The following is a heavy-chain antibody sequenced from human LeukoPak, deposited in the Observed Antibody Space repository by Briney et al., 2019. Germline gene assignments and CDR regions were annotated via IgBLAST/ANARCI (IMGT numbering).Heavy chain of an antibody. D-gene: IGHD1-26*01. CDR3: AREGGHYVGVEYYYYCMDV. CDR2: ISGSGGST. Sequence: GGSLRLSCAASGFTFSSYAMSWVRQAPGKGLEWVSAISGSGGSTYYADSVKGRFTISRDNSKNTVYLQMISLRAEDTAVYYCAREGGHYVGVEYYYYCMDVWGQGTTVTVSS. J-gene: IGHJ6*02. CDR1: GFTFSSYA. V-gene: IGHV3-23*01.